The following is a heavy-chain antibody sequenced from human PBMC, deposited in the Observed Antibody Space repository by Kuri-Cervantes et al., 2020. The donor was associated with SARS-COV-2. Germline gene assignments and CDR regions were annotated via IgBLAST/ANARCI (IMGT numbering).Heavy chain of an antibody. CDR2: IIPILGIA. CDR3: AREIPSAAGDDY. D-gene: IGHD6-13*01. Sequence: GGSLRLSCKASGYTFTSYAISWVQQAPGQGLEWMGRIIPILGIANYAQKFQGRVTITADKSTSTAYMELSSLRSEDTAVYYCAREIPSAAGDDYWGQGTLVTVSS. J-gene: IGHJ4*02. CDR1: GYTFTSYA. V-gene: IGHV1-69*04.